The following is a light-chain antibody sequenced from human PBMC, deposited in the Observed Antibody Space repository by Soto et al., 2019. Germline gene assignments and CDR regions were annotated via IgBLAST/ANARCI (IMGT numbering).Light chain of an antibody. V-gene: IGKV1-9*01. CDR3: QQLASYPLS. Sequence: DIQLTQSPSFLSASVGNRVTITCRASQGISTYLAWYQQKPGKAPKLLIYGTSTLQSGVPSRFGGSGSGTEFTLTITSLQPEDFATYYCQQLASYPLSFGGGTKVEIK. CDR1: QGISTY. CDR2: GTS. J-gene: IGKJ4*01.